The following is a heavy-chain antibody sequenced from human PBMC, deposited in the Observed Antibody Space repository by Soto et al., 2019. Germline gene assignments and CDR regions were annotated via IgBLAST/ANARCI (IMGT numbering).Heavy chain of an antibody. V-gene: IGHV1-46*01. D-gene: IGHD6-19*01. CDR1: GYTFLKYY. Sequence: RASVKVSCKASGYTFLKYYVHWVRQAPGQGLEWMGIINPTGGSTSYAQKFQGRLTMTRDTSTSTVYMDLSSLRSEDAAVYYCARQKGAVDGYGDYCFDYWGQGTLVTVSS. CDR2: INPTGGST. CDR3: ARQKGAVDGYGDYCFDY. J-gene: IGHJ4*02.